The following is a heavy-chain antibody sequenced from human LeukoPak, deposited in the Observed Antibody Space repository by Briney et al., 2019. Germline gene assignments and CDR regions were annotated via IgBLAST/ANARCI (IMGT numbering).Heavy chain of an antibody. CDR3: AFSSGWYYYFDY. J-gene: IGHJ4*02. CDR1: GYTFTSYY. CDR2: INPSGGST. Sequence: GASVKVSCKAFGYTFTSYYMHCVRQAPGQGLEWMGIINPSGGSTSYAQKFQGRVTMTRDTSTSTVYMELSSLTSEDTAVYYCAFSSGWYYYFDYWGQGTLVTVSS. V-gene: IGHV1-46*03. D-gene: IGHD6-19*01.